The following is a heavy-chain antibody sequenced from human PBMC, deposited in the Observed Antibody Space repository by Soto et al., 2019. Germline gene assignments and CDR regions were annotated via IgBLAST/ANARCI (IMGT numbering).Heavy chain of an antibody. CDR2: IYYDGNT. D-gene: IGHD3-10*01. V-gene: IGHV4-39*01. CDR3: ARHPPLYGSVFPFDY. CDR1: GDSITSSSHY. J-gene: IGHJ4*02. Sequence: PSETLSLTCTVSGDSITSSSHYWGWIRQPPGKGLECIANIYYDGNTYYNPSLKSRVAISLDTSKNQFSLRLNSVTAADTAVYYCARHPPLYGSVFPFDYWGQGTLVTVSS.